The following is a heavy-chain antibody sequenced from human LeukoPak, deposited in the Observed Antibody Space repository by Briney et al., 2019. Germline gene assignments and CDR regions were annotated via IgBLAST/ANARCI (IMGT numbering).Heavy chain of an antibody. V-gene: IGHV3-23*01. Sequence: GGSLRLSCTASGFTFSSYAMSWVRQAPGQGLELVSTISGSGGSTYYSDSVKGRFTISRDNSKKTLYLQMNSLRAEDTAVYYCSNPPGIALGGVIDLCYFDYWGKGTLVTVSS. CDR3: SNPPGIALGGVIDLCYFDY. CDR1: GFTFSSYA. CDR2: ISGSGGST. D-gene: IGHD3-16*02. J-gene: IGHJ4*02.